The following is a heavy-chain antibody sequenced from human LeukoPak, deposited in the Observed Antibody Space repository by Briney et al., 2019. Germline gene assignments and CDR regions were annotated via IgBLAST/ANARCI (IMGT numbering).Heavy chain of an antibody. CDR2: ICGSGPTT. D-gene: IGHD2-15*01. CDR3: AKNVGGTCYSASDY. V-gene: IGHV3-23*01. CDR1: GFTFNSYA. Sequence: GGSLRLSCAASGFTFNSYAMSWVRQAPGKGLEWVSVICGSGPTTYYAVSVKGRFTISRDNSKNTLYLQMSSLRAEDTAVYYCAKNVGGTCYSASDYWGQGTLVTVSS. J-gene: IGHJ4*02.